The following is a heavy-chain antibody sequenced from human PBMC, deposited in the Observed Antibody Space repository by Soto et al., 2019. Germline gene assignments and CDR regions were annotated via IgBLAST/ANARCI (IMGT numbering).Heavy chain of an antibody. V-gene: IGHV3-15*07. Sequence: GGSLRLSCAASGFTFSNAWMNWVRQAPGKGLEWVGRIKSKTDGGTTDYAAPVKGRFTISRDDSKNTLYLQMNSLKTEDTAVYYCCTTFGVVRGAPHYYYYYGMDVWGQGTTVTVSS. J-gene: IGHJ6*02. D-gene: IGHD3-10*01. CDR3: CTTFGVVRGAPHYYYYYGMDV. CDR2: IKSKTDGGTT. CDR1: GFTFSNAW.